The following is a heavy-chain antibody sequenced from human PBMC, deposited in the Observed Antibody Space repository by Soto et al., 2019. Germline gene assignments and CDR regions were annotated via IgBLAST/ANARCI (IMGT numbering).Heavy chain of an antibody. Sequence: SGTLSLACTVCGYSVRNQYWSWIRRPPGRGLEWIGYIYRSGSTKYNPSLKSRLTISVDTSKNQFSLKLSSVTAADTAVYYCARTLDYAHMDVWGNGTSVTVSS. CDR2: IYRSGST. J-gene: IGHJ6*03. CDR1: GYSVRNQY. D-gene: IGHD3-16*01. CDR3: ARTLDYAHMDV. V-gene: IGHV4-4*09.